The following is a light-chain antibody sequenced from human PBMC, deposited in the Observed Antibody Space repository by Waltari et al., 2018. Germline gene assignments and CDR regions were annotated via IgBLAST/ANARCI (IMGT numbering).Light chain of an antibody. V-gene: IGKV1-39*01. CDR3: QESHRTRL. Sequence: DIQMTQSPSSLSASVGDRVTITCRANQTITNYLNWYQQKPGQAPDLLIDGAINLHSGVPSMFSGSGSGTEFTLTISGLQPEDFATYYCQESHRTRLFGPGTKVEIK. CDR2: GAI. CDR1: QTITNY. J-gene: IGKJ3*01.